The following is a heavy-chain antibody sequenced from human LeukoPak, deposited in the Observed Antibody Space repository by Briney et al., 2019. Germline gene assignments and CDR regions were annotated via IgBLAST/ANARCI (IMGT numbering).Heavy chain of an antibody. D-gene: IGHD3-9*01. CDR2: IYYSGTT. CDR1: GGSISSANHY. CDR3: ARIISTGPHPYNRFDP. V-gene: IGHV4-31*03. J-gene: IGHJ5*02. Sequence: SSETLSLTCNVSGGSISSANHYWSWIRQLPGKGLEWIGYIYYSGTTYYNPSLKSRLTMSLDTSKNQFSVNLSSVTAADTAVYYCARIISTGPHPYNRFDPWGQGTLVTVSS.